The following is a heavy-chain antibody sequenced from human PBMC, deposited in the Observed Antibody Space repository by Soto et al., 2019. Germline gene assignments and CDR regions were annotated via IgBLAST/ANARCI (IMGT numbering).Heavy chain of an antibody. CDR1: GGSISSSNW. J-gene: IGHJ6*02. Sequence: PSETLSLTCAVSGGSISSSNWWSLVRQPPGKGLEWIGEIYHSGSTNYNPSLKSRVTISVDKSKNQFSLKLSSVTAADTAVYYCARDSRYCTNGVCPFNYCGMDVWGQGTTVTVSS. V-gene: IGHV4-4*02. D-gene: IGHD2-8*01. CDR3: ARDSRYCTNGVCPFNYCGMDV. CDR2: IYHSGST.